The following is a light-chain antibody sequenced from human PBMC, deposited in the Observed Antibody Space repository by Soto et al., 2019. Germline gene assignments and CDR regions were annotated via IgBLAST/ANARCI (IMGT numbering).Light chain of an antibody. CDR2: GNS. CDR3: QSYDSSLSGYVV. V-gene: IGLV1-40*01. Sequence: QSVLTQPPSVSGAPGQRVTISCTGRSSNIGAGYDVHWYQQLPGTAPKLLIYGNSNRPSGVPDRFSGSKSGTSASLAITGLQAEDDADYYCQSYDSSLSGYVVFGGGTKLTVL. J-gene: IGLJ2*01. CDR1: SSNIGAGYD.